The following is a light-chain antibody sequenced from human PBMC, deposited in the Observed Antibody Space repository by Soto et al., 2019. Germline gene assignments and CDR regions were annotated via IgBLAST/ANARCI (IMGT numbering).Light chain of an antibody. CDR2: DVT. Sequence: QSALTQPASVSGSPGQSITISCTGTSSDVGASNYVSWYQQHPGEAPKLMISDVTDRPSGVSYRFSGSKSGSTASLTISGLQAEDEADYFSSSHTTNSTVVFGGGTKLTVL. J-gene: IGLJ2*01. CDR3: SSHTTNSTVV. V-gene: IGLV2-14*03. CDR1: SSDVGASNY.